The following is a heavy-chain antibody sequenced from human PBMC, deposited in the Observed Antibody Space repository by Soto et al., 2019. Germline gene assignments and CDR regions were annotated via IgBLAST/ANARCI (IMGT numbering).Heavy chain of an antibody. CDR2: ISHSGRV. J-gene: IGHJ4*02. D-gene: IGHD3-9*01. Sequence: QVLLQESGPGLVQPSGTLSLSCAVSGDSISTNYFWGWVRQPPGKGLEWVGDISHSGRVNYNPSLKXRVTISIDKSKNQFSLKLNSVTAADTAVYYCARSFGWSAIDYWGQGTLVIVSS. CDR1: GDSISTNYF. CDR3: ARSFGWSAIDY. V-gene: IGHV4-4*02.